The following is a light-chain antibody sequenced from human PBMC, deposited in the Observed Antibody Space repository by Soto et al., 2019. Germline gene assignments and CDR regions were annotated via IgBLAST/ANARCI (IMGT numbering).Light chain of an antibody. CDR1: SSDVGGYNF. V-gene: IGLV2-14*01. Sequence: HSLLTQPSSLSGSPGQSITISCTGASSDVGGYNFVSWYQQHPGKAPKLMIFEVSNRPSGVSDRFSGSKSGNTASLTISGLQAEDEADYYCSSYTSSSTAVFGGGTKVNVL. J-gene: IGLJ3*02. CDR3: SSYTSSSTAV. CDR2: EVS.